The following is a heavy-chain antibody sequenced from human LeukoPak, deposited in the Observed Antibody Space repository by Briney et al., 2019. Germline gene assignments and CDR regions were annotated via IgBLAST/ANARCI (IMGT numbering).Heavy chain of an antibody. J-gene: IGHJ5*02. CDR3: AREGGSGSYYNEEWFDP. CDR2: IYYSGST. CDR1: GGSISSYY. Sequence: SETLSLTCTVSGGSISSYYWSWIRQPPGKGLEWIGYIYYSGSTNYNPSLKSRVTISVDTSKNQFSLKLSSVTAADTAVYYCAREGGSGSYYNEEWFDPWGQRSQVSASS. V-gene: IGHV4-59*01. D-gene: IGHD3-10*01.